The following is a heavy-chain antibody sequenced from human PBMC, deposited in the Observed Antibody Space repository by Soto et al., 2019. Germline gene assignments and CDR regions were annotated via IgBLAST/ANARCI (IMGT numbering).Heavy chain of an antibody. Sequence: QLQLQESGSGLVNPSQTLSLTCAVAGGSISGGGCSWSWIRQPLGKGLEWMGYVYHSGSTYYNPSLKKRLTITVDSTNNQFPLKLSSVTAADTTVYYCATGSDYWGQGNLVTVSS. CDR2: VYHSGST. CDR1: GGSISGGGCS. J-gene: IGHJ4*02. CDR3: ATGSDY. V-gene: IGHV4-30-2*01.